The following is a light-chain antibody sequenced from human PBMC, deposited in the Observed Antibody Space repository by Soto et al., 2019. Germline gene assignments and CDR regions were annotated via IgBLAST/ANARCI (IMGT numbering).Light chain of an antibody. Sequence: EVVGTQSPPPLAVFPGERATHPCRASPDVSRHLAWYQQKTGQAPRLLLHGASTRASGIPARFSGSGSVTGFTLTISSLQSEDFAVYYCQQYSNWPPWTFGQGTKVEIK. J-gene: IGKJ1*01. V-gene: IGKV3-15*01. CDR3: QQYSNWPPWT. CDR1: PDVSRH. CDR2: GAS.